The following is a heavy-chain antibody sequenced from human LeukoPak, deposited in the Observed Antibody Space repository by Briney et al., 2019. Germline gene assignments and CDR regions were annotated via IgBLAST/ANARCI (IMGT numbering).Heavy chain of an antibody. V-gene: IGHV1-46*01. CDR1: GYTFTYYY. CDR3: ARGLGSESYYGS. Sequence: GASVKVSCKASGYTFTYYYIHWVRQAPGQGLEWMGIINPSGGSPTYAQEFQGRVTMTSDTSTSTVYMELSSLKSEDTAVYYCARGLGSESYYGSWGQGTLVTVSS. J-gene: IGHJ5*02. D-gene: IGHD3-10*01. CDR2: INPSGGSP.